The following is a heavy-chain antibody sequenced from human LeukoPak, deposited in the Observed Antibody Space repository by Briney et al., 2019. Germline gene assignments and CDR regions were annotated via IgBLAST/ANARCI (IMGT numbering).Heavy chain of an antibody. CDR1: EGTFSSYA. D-gene: IGHD5-24*01. V-gene: IGHV1-69*01. CDR2: IIPIFGTA. J-gene: IGHJ4*02. CDR3: ARGPVDGWLQWADY. Sequence: ASVKVSCNASEGTFSSYAISWGRQAPGQGLEWMGGIIPIFGTANYAQKFQGRVTITADESTSTAYMELSSLRSEDTAVYYCARGPVDGWLQWADYWGQGTLVTVSP.